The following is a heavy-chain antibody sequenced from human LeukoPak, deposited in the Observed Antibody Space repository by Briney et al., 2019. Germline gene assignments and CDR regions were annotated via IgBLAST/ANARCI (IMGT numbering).Heavy chain of an antibody. Sequence: ASVKVSCKVSGYTLTELSMHWVRQAPGKGLEWMGGFDPEDGETIYAQKFQGRVTMTEDTSTDTAYMELSSLRSEDTAVYYCAAWPYYDILTGYYFDYWGQGTLVTVSS. CDR2: FDPEDGET. V-gene: IGHV1-24*01. D-gene: IGHD3-9*01. CDR1: GYTLTELS. CDR3: AAWPYYDILTGYYFDY. J-gene: IGHJ4*02.